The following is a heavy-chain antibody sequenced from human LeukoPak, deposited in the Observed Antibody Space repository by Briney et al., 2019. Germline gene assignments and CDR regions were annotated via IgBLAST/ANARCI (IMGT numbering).Heavy chain of an antibody. CDR2: FSFNGEST. Sequence: GGSLRLSCAASGFTFSSYAMTWVRQAPGKGLEWVSSFSFNGESTYYADSAKGRFTTSRDNSKNTLYLQMNGLRAEDTAVYYCAKGGYSNGRYYYYYMDVWGEGTTVTVSS. D-gene: IGHD5-18*01. CDR3: AKGGYSNGRYYYYYMDV. CDR1: GFTFSSYA. J-gene: IGHJ6*03. V-gene: IGHV3-23*01.